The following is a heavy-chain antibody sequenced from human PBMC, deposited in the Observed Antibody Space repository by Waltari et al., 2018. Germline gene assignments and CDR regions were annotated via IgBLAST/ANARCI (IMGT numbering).Heavy chain of an antibody. CDR2: INPNSGGT. Sequence: QVQLVQSGAEVKKPGASVKVSCKASGYTFTGYYVHWVRQAPGQGLEWMGWINPNSGGTNYAQKFQGRVTMTRDTSISTAYMELSRLRSDDTAVYYCASAPKGSSWSRPGLYWGQGTLVTVSS. CDR3: ASAPKGSSWSRPGLY. D-gene: IGHD6-13*01. CDR1: GYTFTGYY. V-gene: IGHV1-2*02. J-gene: IGHJ4*02.